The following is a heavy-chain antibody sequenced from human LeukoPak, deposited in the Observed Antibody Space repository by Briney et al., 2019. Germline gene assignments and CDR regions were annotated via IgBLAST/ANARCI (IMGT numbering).Heavy chain of an antibody. J-gene: IGHJ4*02. D-gene: IGHD6-13*01. CDR1: GGTFSSYA. V-gene: IGHV1-69*13. CDR2: IIPIFGTA. Sequence: ASVKVSCKASGGTFSSYAISWVRQAPGQGLEWMGGIIPIFGTANYAQKFQGRVTITADESTSTAYMELSSLRSEDTAVYYCAGGLARTDSSSCCTHFDYWGQGTLVTVSS. CDR3: AGGLARTDSSSCCTHFDY.